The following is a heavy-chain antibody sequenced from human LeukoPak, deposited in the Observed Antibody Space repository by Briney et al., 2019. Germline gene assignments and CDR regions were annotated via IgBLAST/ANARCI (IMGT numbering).Heavy chain of an antibody. CDR3: ARWKELKFDY. CDR2: IYYSGST. CDR1: GGSISSYY. J-gene: IGHJ4*02. D-gene: IGHD1-1*01. V-gene: IGHV4-59*01. Sequence: PSETLSLTCTVSGGSISSYYWSWIRQPPGKGLEWIGYIYYSGSTNYNPSLKSRVTVSVGTSKNQFSLKLSSVTAADTAVYYCARWKELKFDYWGQGTLVTVSS.